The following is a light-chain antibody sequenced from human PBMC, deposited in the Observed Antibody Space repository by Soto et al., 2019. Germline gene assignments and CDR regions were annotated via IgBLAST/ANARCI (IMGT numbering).Light chain of an antibody. V-gene: IGKV3-15*01. CDR1: QIVSSN. CDR2: GAS. J-gene: IGKJ4*01. Sequence: EIVMTQSPATLSVSPGERATLSCRASQIVSSNLAWYQQKPGQAPSLLIYGASTRATGTPARFSGSGSGTEFTLTISSLQSEDFAVYYCQQYIRWPLTFGGGTKV. CDR3: QQYIRWPLT.